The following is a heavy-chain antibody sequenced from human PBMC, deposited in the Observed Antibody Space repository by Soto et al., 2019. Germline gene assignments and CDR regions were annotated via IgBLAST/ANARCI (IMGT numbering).Heavy chain of an antibody. D-gene: IGHD6-19*01. J-gene: IGHJ3*02. CDR2: INPNSGGT. Sequence: ASVKVSCKASGYTFTGYYMHWVRQAPGQGLEWLGWINPNSGGTIYAQKFQGWVTMTRDTSISTAYMELSRLRSDDTAVYYCARSSLVSSGWPDAFDIWGQGTMVTVS. CDR3: ARSSLVSSGWPDAFDI. V-gene: IGHV1-2*04. CDR1: GYTFTGYY.